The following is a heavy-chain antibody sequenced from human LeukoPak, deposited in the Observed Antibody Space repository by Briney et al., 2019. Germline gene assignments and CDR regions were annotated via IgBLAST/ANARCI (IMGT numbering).Heavy chain of an antibody. V-gene: IGHV4-38-2*02. J-gene: IGHJ6*03. CDR2: IYHSGST. CDR3: ARAKKRSGRSRNFYLDV. D-gene: IGHD1-26*01. CDR1: GYSISSGYY. Sequence: KPSETLSLTCTVSGYSISSGYYWDWIRQPPGKGLEWIGSIYHSGSTYYNPSLKSRVTISVDTSKNQFSLKLSSVTAADTAVYYCARAKKRSGRSRNFYLDVWGKGTTVTVSS.